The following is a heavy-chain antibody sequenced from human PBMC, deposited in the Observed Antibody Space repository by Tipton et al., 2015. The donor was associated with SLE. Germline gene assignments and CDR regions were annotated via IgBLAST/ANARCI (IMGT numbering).Heavy chain of an antibody. V-gene: IGHV4-38-2*02. CDR1: GYSISSGYY. D-gene: IGHD6-13*01. Sequence: TLSLTCTVSGYSISSGYYWGWIRQPPGKGLEWIGSIYHSGSTYYNSSLESRVTISVDTSKNHFSLKLSSVTAADTAVYYCARRDGYSSIWNWFDPWGQGTLVTVSS. CDR2: IYHSGST. J-gene: IGHJ5*02. CDR3: ARRDGYSSIWNWFDP.